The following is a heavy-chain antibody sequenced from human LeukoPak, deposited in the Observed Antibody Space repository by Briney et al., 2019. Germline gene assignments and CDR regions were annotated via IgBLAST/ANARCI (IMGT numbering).Heavy chain of an antibody. CDR2: INPNSGGT. D-gene: IGHD6-6*01. V-gene: IGHV1-2*02. CDR1: GYTFTDYY. J-gene: IGHJ3*02. CDR3: TSKITRIAARPNDAFDI. Sequence: ASVKVSCKASGYTFTDYYMHWVRQPPGKGLEWMGWINPNSGGTNYEQKFQGRVTMTRDTSISTAYMELSRLRSDDPAVYYCTSKITRIAARPNDAFDIWGQGTMVTVSS.